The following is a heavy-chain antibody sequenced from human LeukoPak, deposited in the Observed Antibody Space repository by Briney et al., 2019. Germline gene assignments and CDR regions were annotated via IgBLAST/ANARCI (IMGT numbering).Heavy chain of an antibody. CDR3: ARHEGTGGNQFDY. CDR2: INHSGST. V-gene: IGHV4-34*01. Sequence: SETLSLTCAVYGGSFSGYYWSWIRQPPGKGLEWIGEINHSGSTYYNPSLKSRVTISVDTSKNQFSLKLSSVTAADTAVYYCARHEGTGGNQFDYWGQGTLVTVSS. D-gene: IGHD1-14*01. CDR1: GGSFSGYY. J-gene: IGHJ4*02.